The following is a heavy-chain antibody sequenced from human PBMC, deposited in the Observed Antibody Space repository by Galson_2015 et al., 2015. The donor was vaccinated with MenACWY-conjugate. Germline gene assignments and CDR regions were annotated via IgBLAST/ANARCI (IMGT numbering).Heavy chain of an antibody. Sequence: LRLSCAASGFTFSSYSMNWVRQAPGKGLEWIGYIYYSGSTNYNPSLKSRVTISVDTSKNQFSLKLSSVTAADTAVYYCARHMARGGWFDPWGQGTLVTVSS. V-gene: IGHV4-59*08. J-gene: IGHJ5*02. CDR3: ARHMARGGWFDP. CDR2: IYYSGST. CDR1: GFTFSSYS. D-gene: IGHD5-24*01.